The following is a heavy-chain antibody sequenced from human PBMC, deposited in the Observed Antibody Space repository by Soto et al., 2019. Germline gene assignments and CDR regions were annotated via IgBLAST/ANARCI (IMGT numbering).Heavy chain of an antibody. J-gene: IGHJ4*02. CDR2: IYYSGST. D-gene: IGHD5-12*01. CDR3: ARATVRDGYNFDY. CDR1: GGCISSGGYY. Sequence: SETLSLTCTVSGGCISSGGYYWSWIRQHPGKGLEWIGYIYYSGSTYYNPSLKSRVTISVDTSKNQFSLKLSSVTAADTAVYYCARATVRDGYNFDYWGQGTLVTVSS. V-gene: IGHV4-31*03.